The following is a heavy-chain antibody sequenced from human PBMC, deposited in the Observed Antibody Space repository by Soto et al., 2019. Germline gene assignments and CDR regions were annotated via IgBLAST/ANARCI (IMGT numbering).Heavy chain of an antibody. CDR2: LHTGTGST. J-gene: IGHJ5*02. CDR3: ARESRDFVLGFAP. CDR1: GYNFTNYA. D-gene: IGHD3-10*01. V-gene: IGHV1-3*04. Sequence: QVQLVQSGAEVQNPGASVKVSCKASGYNFTNYALHWVRQAPGQSLEWLGWLHTGTGSTKYSQKFQGRLTITRDTSASAAYMELSILRSEDTALYVCARESRDFVLGFAPWGQGTLVT.